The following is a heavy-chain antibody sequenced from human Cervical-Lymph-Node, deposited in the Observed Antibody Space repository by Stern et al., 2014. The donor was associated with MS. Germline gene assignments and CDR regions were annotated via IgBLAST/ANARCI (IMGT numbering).Heavy chain of an antibody. CDR2: INRNSGGT. J-gene: IGHJ4*02. CDR3: ATIDYGDYKDY. V-gene: IGHV1-2*06. D-gene: IGHD4-17*01. Sequence: QVQLVQSGAEVKKPGASVKVSCQASGYTFTGYYYMHWVRQAPGPGLEWVGRINRNSGGTNYAQKFQGRVTMTRDTSISTVYMELSRLRSDDTAVYYCATIDYGDYKDYWGQGTLVTVSS. CDR1: GYTFTGYYY.